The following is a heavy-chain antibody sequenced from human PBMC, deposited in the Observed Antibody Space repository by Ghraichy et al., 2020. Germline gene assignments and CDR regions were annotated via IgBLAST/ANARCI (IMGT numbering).Heavy chain of an antibody. CDR2: IRSKAYGGRT. D-gene: IGHD6-13*01. CDR1: GFTFGDYA. J-gene: IGHJ5*02. CDR3: TRAAAAGRNWFDP. Sequence: GGSLRLSCTASGFTFGDYAMSWFRQAPGKGLEWVGFIRSKAYGGRTEYAASVKGRFIISRDDSKNIAYLQMNSLKTEDTAVYYCTRAAAAGRNWFDPWGQGTLVTVSS. V-gene: IGHV3-49*03.